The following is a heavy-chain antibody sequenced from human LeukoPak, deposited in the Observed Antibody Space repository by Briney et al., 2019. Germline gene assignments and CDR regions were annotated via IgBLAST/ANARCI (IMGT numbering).Heavy chain of an antibody. CDR3: AKGSMCSGWTW. J-gene: IGHJ4*02. D-gene: IGHD6-19*01. CDR1: GFIFSTYA. V-gene: IGHV3-23*01. Sequence: GGSLRLSCAASGFIFSTYAMNWVRQAPGKGLEWVSAISGSGGSTYYADSVRGRFTISRDNSKNTLYLQMNSLRAEDTAVYYCAKGSMCSGWTWWGQGTLVTVSS. CDR2: ISGSGGST.